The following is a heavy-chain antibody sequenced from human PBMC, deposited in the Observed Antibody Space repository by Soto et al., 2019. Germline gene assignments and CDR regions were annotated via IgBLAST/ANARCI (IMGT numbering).Heavy chain of an antibody. CDR3: ARDRGDMWDSSGWHYYYYGMDV. V-gene: IGHV4-30-2*01. D-gene: IGHD6-19*01. J-gene: IGHJ6*02. CDR2: IYHSGST. Sequence: SETLSLTCAVSGGSISSGGYSWSCIRQPPGKGLEWIGYIYHSGSTYYNPSLKSRVTMTRDTSTSTVYMELSSLRSEDTAVYYCARDRGDMWDSSGWHYYYYGMDVWGQGTTVTVSS. CDR1: GGSISSGGYS.